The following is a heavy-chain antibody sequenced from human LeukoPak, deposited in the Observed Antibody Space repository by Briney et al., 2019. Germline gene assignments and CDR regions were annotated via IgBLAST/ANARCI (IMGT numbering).Heavy chain of an antibody. J-gene: IGHJ4*02. CDR2: IHFSRTI. Sequence: SETLSLTCTVSGASVSGTDYYWTWTRHHPGEGLEWLGFIHFSRTIYYNPSLRSRLIISADTAKNQMSLKLSSMTAADTAVYYCAAGGDTAKGGKYWGQGTQVTVSS. CDR1: GASVSGTDYY. D-gene: IGHD5-18*01. CDR3: AAGGDTAKGGKY. V-gene: IGHV4-31*03.